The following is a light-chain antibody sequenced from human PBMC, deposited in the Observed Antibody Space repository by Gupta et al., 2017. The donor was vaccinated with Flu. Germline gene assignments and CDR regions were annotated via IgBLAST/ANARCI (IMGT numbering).Light chain of an antibody. V-gene: IGLV2-11*03. J-gene: IGLJ2*01. CDR2: DVN. Sequence: GETVASSCTGATVGSNNFVSWYQQPPGNAPLLMNCDVNQWPSVIPDRFSGSNAGTTALPTISGLQAEDDAYYYCSTYAGNNMWVFGEGTKLTVL. CDR3: STYAGNNMWV. CDR1: TVGSNNF.